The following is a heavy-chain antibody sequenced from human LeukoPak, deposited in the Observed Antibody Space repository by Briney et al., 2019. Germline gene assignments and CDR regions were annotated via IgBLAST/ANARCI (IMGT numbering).Heavy chain of an antibody. Sequence: RGSLRLSCAASGFTFSSYWMSWVRQAPGKGLEWVANIKEDGSEKFYVDSLKGRFTIFRDNAENSLYLLMNSLRADDTAVYYCARDKIVGATIFDYWGQGTLVTVSS. CDR3: ARDKIVGATIFDY. CDR1: GFTFSSYW. J-gene: IGHJ4*02. CDR2: IKEDGSEK. V-gene: IGHV3-7*01. D-gene: IGHD1-26*01.